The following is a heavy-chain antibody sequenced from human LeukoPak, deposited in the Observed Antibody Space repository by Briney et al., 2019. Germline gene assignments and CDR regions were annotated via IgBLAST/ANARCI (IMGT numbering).Heavy chain of an antibody. J-gene: IGHJ6*03. V-gene: IGHV3-30*02. Sequence: GGSLRLSCAASGFTFSSYGMHWVRQAPGKGLEWVAFIRYDGSNKYYVDSVKGRFTISRDNSKNTLYLQMNSLRAEDTALYYCAKDGSLGGASPYYYYYMDVWGKGTTVTVSS. CDR2: IRYDGSNK. CDR3: AKDGSLGGASPYYYYYMDV. D-gene: IGHD3-16*01. CDR1: GFTFSSYG.